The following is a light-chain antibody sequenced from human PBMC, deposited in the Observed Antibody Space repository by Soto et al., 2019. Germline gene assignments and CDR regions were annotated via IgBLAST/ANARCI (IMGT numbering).Light chain of an antibody. CDR2: ATS. CDR1: QGIAPY. V-gene: IGKV1-27*01. J-gene: IGKJ4*01. Sequence: GYRVTITCRASQGIAPYLAWFQQKPGKVPKRLIYATSNLQSGVPSRFSGSGSGTDFTLTISSLQPEDVGTYYCQQYNSAPLTFGGGTKVEIK. CDR3: QQYNSAPLT.